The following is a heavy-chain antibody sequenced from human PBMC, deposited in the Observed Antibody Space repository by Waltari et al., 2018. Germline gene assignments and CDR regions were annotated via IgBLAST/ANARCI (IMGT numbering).Heavy chain of an antibody. J-gene: IGHJ3*02. D-gene: IGHD3-3*01. V-gene: IGHV1-2*04. CDR1: GYTFTGYY. CDR2: INPNSGGT. Sequence: QVQLVQSGAEVKKPGASVKVSCKASGYTFTGYYMHWVRQAPGQGLEWMGWINPNSGGTNYAQKFQGWVTMTRDTSISTAYMELSRLRSDDTAVYYCARGQVLRFLEWPKSDAFDIWGQGTMVTVSS. CDR3: ARGQVLRFLEWPKSDAFDI.